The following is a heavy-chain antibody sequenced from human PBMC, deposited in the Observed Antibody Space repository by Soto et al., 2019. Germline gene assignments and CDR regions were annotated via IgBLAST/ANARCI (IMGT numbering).Heavy chain of an antibody. CDR3: ATLFSSWYSVSFDY. Sequence: GGSLRLSCAASGFTFSSYWMSWVRQAPGKGLEWVANIKQDGSEKYYVDSVKGRFTISRDNAKNSLYLQMNSLRAEDTAVYYCATLFSSWYSVSFDYWGQGTLVTVSS. CDR1: GFTFSSYW. CDR2: IKQDGSEK. V-gene: IGHV3-7*05. J-gene: IGHJ4*02. D-gene: IGHD6-13*01.